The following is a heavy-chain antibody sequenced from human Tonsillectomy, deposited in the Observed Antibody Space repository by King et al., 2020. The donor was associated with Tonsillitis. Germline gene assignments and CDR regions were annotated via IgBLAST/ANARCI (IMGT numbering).Heavy chain of an antibody. CDR1: GGSISSSSYY. CDR2: IYYSGST. Sequence: LQLQESGPGLVKPSETLSLTCTVSGGSISSSSYYWGWIRQPPGKGLEWIGSIYYSGSTYYNPSLKSRVTISVDTSKNQFSLKLSSVTAADTAVYYCARGLMVPGVDDAFDIWGQGKMVTVSS. V-gene: IGHV4-39*01. J-gene: IGHJ3*02. CDR3: ARGLMVPGVDDAFDI. D-gene: IGHD3-10*01.